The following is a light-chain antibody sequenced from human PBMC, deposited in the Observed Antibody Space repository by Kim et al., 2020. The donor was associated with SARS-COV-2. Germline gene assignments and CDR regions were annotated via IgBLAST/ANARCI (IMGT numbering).Light chain of an antibody. CDR3: QQSST. Sequence: GDGVTVTCRASQSSSSWLAWYQQNPGTAPKLLIYDASSLESGVPSRFSGSGSGTEFTLTISSLQPDDFATYYCQQSSTFGQGTKLEI. J-gene: IGKJ2*02. CDR2: DAS. V-gene: IGKV1-5*01. CDR1: QSSSSW.